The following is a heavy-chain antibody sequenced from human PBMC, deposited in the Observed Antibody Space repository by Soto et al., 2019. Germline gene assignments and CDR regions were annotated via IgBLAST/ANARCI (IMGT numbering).Heavy chain of an antibody. J-gene: IGHJ3*02. D-gene: IGHD4-17*01. Sequence: GASVKVSCKASGYTFTSYYMHWVRQAPGQVLEWMGIINPSGGSTSYAQKFQGRVTMTRDTSTSTVYMELSSLRSEDTAVYYCARVRVPLTVTTTGDAFDIWGQGTMVTVSS. CDR1: GYTFTSYY. CDR3: ARVRVPLTVTTTGDAFDI. V-gene: IGHV1-46*01. CDR2: INPSGGST.